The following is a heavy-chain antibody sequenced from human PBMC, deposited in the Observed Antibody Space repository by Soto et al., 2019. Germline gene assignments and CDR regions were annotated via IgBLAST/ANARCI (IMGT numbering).Heavy chain of an antibody. CDR2: ISYDGSNK. D-gene: IGHD3-22*01. CDR1: GSTFSNYG. J-gene: IGHJ4*02. V-gene: IGHV3-30*18. Sequence: QVQLVESGGGVVQPGRSLRLSCAASGSTFSNYGIHWVRQAPGKGLEWVAVISYDGSNKNYADSVKGRFTISRDNSKNTVYLQMNSLRAEDTAVYYCAKDTYYYDSSGYYVFDYCGQGTLVTVTS. CDR3: AKDTYYYDSSGYYVFDY.